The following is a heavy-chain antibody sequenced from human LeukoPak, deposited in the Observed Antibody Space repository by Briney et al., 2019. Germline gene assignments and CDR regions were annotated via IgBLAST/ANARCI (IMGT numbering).Heavy chain of an antibody. CDR3: ARGVSCSGGTCSYSYHYYAMDV. J-gene: IGHJ6*02. CDR2: IQQDGSEE. V-gene: IGHV3-7*04. CDR1: GFSFSDYW. Sequence: PXGSLRLSCAASGFSFSDYWMGWVRQAPGKGLEWVANIQQDGSEEYYMDSVKGRFTISRDNAKNSLYLQMNSLRADDTAVYYCARGVSCSGGTCSYSYHYYAMDVWGQGTTVTLSS. D-gene: IGHD2-15*01.